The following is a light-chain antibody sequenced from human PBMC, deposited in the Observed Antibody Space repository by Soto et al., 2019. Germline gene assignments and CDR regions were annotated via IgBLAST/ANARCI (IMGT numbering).Light chain of an antibody. CDR2: WAS. V-gene: IGKV4-1*01. J-gene: IGKJ4*01. CDR1: QSVLYSSNNKNY. CDR3: QQYYSTPSHT. Sequence: DIVMTQSPDSVAVSLGERATINCKSSQSVLYSSNNKNYLAWYQQKPGQPPKLLIYWASTRESGVPDRFSGSGSGTDFTLTISSLQAEDVAVYYCQQYYSTPSHTFGGGTKVEIK.